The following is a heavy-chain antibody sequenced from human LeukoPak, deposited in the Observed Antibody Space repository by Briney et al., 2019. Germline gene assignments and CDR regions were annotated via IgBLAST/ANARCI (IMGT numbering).Heavy chain of an antibody. D-gene: IGHD5-18*01. CDR3: ARVDTAMVFLTQFDY. CDR1: GFTFSSYG. CDR2: ISSSGSTI. J-gene: IGHJ4*02. V-gene: IGHV3-48*03. Sequence: GGSLRLSCAASGFTFSSYGMNWVRQAPGKGLEWVSYISSSGSTIYYADSVKGRFTISRDNAKNSLYLQMNSLRAEDTAVYYCARVDTAMVFLTQFDYWGQGTLVTVSS.